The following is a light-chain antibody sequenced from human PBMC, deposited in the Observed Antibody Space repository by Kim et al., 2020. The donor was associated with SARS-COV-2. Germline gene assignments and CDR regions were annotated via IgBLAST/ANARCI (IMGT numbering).Light chain of an antibody. CDR3: QQYGSSPWT. Sequence: EIVLTQSPGTLSLSPGERATLSCRASQSVSSSYLAWYQQKLGQAPRLLIYGASSRATGIPDRFSGSGSGTDFTLTISRLEPEDFAVYYCQQYGSSPWTFDQGTKVDIK. J-gene: IGKJ1*01. CDR1: QSVSSSY. CDR2: GAS. V-gene: IGKV3-20*01.